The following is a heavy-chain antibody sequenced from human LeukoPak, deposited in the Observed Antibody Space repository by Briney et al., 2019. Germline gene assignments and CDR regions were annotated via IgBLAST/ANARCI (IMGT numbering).Heavy chain of an antibody. CDR1: GFTFSSYG. V-gene: IGHV3-23*01. D-gene: IGHD1-26*01. Sequence: GGSLRLSCAASGFTFSSYGMSWVRQAPGKELEWVSGIRGSGGSTDYADSVKGRFTISRDNSKNTLYLHMNSLRAEDTAVYSCAKDIMGSGSHALDYWGQGTLVTVSS. CDR2: IRGSGGST. CDR3: AKDIMGSGSHALDY. J-gene: IGHJ4*02.